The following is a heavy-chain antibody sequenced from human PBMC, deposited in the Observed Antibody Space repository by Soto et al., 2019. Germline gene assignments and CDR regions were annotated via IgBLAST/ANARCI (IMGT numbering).Heavy chain of an antibody. D-gene: IGHD3-22*01. J-gene: IGHJ4*02. Sequence: ASVKVSCKASGYTFTSYAVHWVRQAPGQRLEWMGWINAGNGNTKYSQKFQGRFTISRDNSKNTLYLQMNSLRAEDTAVYYCARDYDSSGYPRYYFDYWGQGTLVTVLL. CDR1: GYTFTSYA. CDR3: ARDYDSSGYPRYYFDY. V-gene: IGHV1-3*01. CDR2: INAGNGNT.